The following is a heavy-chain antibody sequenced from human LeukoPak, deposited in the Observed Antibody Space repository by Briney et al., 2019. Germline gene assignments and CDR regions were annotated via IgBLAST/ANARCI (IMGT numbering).Heavy chain of an antibody. D-gene: IGHD5/OR15-5a*01. CDR3: ARAPLRIGFDY. J-gene: IGHJ4*02. CDR1: GFTFSDYY. CDR2: IKQDGSEK. V-gene: IGHV3-7*04. Sequence: GGSLRLSCAASGFTFSDYYMSWIRQAPGKGLEWVANIKQDGSEKYYVDSVKGRFTISRDNAKNSLYLQMNSLRAEDTAVYYCARAPLRIGFDYWGQGTLVTVSS.